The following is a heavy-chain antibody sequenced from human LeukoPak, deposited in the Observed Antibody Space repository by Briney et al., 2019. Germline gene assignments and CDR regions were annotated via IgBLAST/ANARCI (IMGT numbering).Heavy chain of an antibody. J-gene: IGHJ4*02. V-gene: IGHV4-59*08. CDR2: IFYTGDS. D-gene: IGHD6-19*01. CDR3: ARQAVAGDVDY. Sequence: SETLSLTCTVSGVSSSSSYWSWIRQPPGKGLEWIGYIFYTGDSNHNPSFKSRVSISLDTSKDQISLKLSSVTAADTAVYYCARQAVAGDVDYWGQGTLVTVSS. CDR1: GVSSSSSY.